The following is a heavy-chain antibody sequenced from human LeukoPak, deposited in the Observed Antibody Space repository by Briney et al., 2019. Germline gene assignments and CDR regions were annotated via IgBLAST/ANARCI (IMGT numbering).Heavy chain of an antibody. CDR2: IGSDGGSK. Sequence: GGSLRLSCAASGIIFSNYAMHWVRQGPGKGLECISTIGSDGGSKYYANSVKGRFTISRDNSKNTLYLQMGSLRAEDMAVYYCARGRQGAKTRYFDLWGRGTRVTVSS. CDR1: GIIFSNYA. D-gene: IGHD1-26*01. CDR3: ARGRQGAKTRYFDL. V-gene: IGHV3-64*01. J-gene: IGHJ2*01.